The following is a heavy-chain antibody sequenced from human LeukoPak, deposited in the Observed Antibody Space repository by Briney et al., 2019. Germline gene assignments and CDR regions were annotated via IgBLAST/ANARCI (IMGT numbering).Heavy chain of an antibody. J-gene: IGHJ4*02. CDR1: RYTSTVYY. CDR2: INPNSGGT. CDR3: ARGVAASGY. V-gene: IGHV1-2*02. D-gene: IGHD6-6*01. Sequence: GSPYVSRKPSRYTSTVYYTQCVPDAPEEGLEWMGWINPNSGGTNYAQKFQGRVTMTRDTSISTAYMELSRLRSDDTAVYYCARGVAASGYWGQGTLVTVSS.